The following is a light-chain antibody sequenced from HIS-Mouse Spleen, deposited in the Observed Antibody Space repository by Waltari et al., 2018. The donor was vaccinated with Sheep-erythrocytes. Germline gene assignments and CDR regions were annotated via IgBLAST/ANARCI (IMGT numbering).Light chain of an antibody. CDR2: AVS. Sequence: QSALTQPRSVSGSPGQSVTISCTGTSSDVGGYNYVSWYQQHPGKAPKLMIYAVSKRPSGGPDRFSGSKSGNTASLTSSGLQTEDETDYYCCSYAGSYNHVFATGTKVTVL. J-gene: IGLJ1*01. V-gene: IGLV2-11*01. CDR3: CSYAGSYNHV. CDR1: SSDVGGYNY.